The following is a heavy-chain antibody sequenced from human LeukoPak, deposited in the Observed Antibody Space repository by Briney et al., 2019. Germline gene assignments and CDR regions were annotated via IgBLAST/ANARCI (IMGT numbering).Heavy chain of an antibody. V-gene: IGHV3-21*01. J-gene: IGHJ4*02. Sequence: GGSLRLSCAASGFTFSSYSMNWVRQAPGKGLEWVSSISSSSSYIYYADSVKGRFTISRDNAKNSLYLQMNSLRAEDTAVYYCARGGYSTVVTHFDYWGRGTVVTVSA. D-gene: IGHD4-23*01. CDR1: GFTFSSYS. CDR3: ARGGYSTVVTHFDY. CDR2: ISSSSSYI.